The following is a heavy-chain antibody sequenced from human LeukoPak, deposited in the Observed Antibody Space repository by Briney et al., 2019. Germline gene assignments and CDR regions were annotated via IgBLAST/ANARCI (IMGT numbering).Heavy chain of an antibody. Sequence: SETLSLTCTVSGGSISSYYWSWIRQPPGKGLEWIGYIYYSGSTNYNPSLKSRVTISVDTSKNQFSLKLSSVTAADTAVYYCARVYDSSGRSFDYWGQGTLVTVSS. CDR3: ARVYDSSGRSFDY. J-gene: IGHJ4*02. D-gene: IGHD3-22*01. CDR2: IYYSGST. CDR1: GGSISSYY. V-gene: IGHV4-59*12.